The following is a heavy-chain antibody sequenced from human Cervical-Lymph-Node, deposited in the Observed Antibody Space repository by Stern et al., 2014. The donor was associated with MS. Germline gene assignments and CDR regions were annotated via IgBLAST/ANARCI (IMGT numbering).Heavy chain of an antibody. J-gene: IGHJ4*02. CDR1: GGSFSGYL. CDR2: SDHSGST. CDR3: ARGRQQDY. Sequence: QVQLVQWGAGLLKPSETLSLTCAVYGGSFSGYLWTWIRQPPGKGLEWIGESDHSGSTSYNPSLKSRVTISVDTSKNQFSLNLNSVTAADTAVYYCARGRQQDYWGQGTQVTVSS. D-gene: IGHD1-1*01. V-gene: IGHV4-34*01.